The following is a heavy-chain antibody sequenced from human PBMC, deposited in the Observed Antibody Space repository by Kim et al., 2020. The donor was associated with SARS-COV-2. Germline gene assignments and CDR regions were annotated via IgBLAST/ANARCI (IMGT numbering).Heavy chain of an antibody. CDR2: IYYSGST. CDR1: GGSISSSSYY. V-gene: IGHV4-39*07. J-gene: IGHJ5*02. D-gene: IGHD7-27*01. CDR3: AREDHWGSRWFDP. Sequence: SETLSLTCTVSGGSISSSSYYWGWIRQPPGKGREWIGSIYYSGSTYYNPSLKSRVTISVDTSKNQFSLRLSSVTAADTDVYYCAREDHWGSRWFDPWGQGTLVTVSS.